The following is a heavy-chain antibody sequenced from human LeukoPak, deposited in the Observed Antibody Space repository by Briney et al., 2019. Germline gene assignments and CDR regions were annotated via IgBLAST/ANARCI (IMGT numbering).Heavy chain of an antibody. CDR3: ARGRYSSGWYGTVRRPDNWFDP. V-gene: IGHV4-34*01. D-gene: IGHD6-19*01. CDR1: GGSFSGYY. CDR2: INHSGGT. J-gene: IGHJ5*02. Sequence: PSETLSLTCAVYGGSFSGYYWSWIRQPPGKGLEWIGEINHSGGTNYNPSLKSRVTISVDTSKNQFSLKLSSVTAADTAVYYCARGRYSSGWYGTVRRPDNWFDPRGQGTLVTVSS.